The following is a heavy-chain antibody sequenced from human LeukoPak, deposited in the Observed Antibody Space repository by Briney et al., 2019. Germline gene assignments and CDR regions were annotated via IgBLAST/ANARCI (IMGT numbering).Heavy chain of an antibody. J-gene: IGHJ4*02. D-gene: IGHD3-22*01. Sequence: GGSLRLSXAASGFTFSNARMSWVRQAPGKGLEWVGRIKTKTDGGTTDYAAPVKGRFTISRDDSKNTLYLQMNSLKTEDTAVYYCTTPYYYDSRGYEDWGQGTLVTVSS. CDR3: TTPYYYDSRGYED. V-gene: IGHV3-15*01. CDR2: IKTKTDGGTT. CDR1: GFTFSNAR.